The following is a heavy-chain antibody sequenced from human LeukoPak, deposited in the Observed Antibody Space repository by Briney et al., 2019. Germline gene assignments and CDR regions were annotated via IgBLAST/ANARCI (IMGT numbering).Heavy chain of an antibody. CDR3: VRSSGYYSFDAFDI. J-gene: IGHJ3*02. Sequence: GGPLRLSCSASGFTFSSYAMPWVPQAPGKALEYVSALSTNGCSTYYADSVKGRFTISRDNSKNTLYLQMSSLRAEDTAVYSCVRSSGYYSFDAFDIWGQGTMATVSS. V-gene: IGHV3-64D*06. D-gene: IGHD3-22*01. CDR1: GFTFSSYA. CDR2: LSTNGCST.